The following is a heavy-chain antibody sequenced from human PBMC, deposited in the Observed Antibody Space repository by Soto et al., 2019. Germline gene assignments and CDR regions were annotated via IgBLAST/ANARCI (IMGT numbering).Heavy chain of an antibody. D-gene: IGHD3-16*01. Sequence: QVKLVQSGAEVKKPGASVKVSCKASGYTFTGYYMHWGRQAPGQGLEWMGWINPNSGGTNYAQKLQVRVTITRDTSIRTAYMELSRLRSDDTAVYYCAGPVTWGGSYYYGMAFWGHGTTVTVSS. CDR3: AGPVTWGGSYYYGMAF. V-gene: IGHV1-2*02. CDR1: GYTFTGYY. J-gene: IGHJ6*02. CDR2: INPNSGGT.